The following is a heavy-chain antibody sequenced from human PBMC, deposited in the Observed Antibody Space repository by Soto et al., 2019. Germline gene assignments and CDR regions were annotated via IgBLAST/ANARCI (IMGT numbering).Heavy chain of an antibody. CDR3: ARVSDYSRWFDP. CDR2: IYYSGST. CDR1: GGSISSYY. V-gene: IGHV4-59*01. J-gene: IGHJ5*02. D-gene: IGHD6-13*01. Sequence: SETLSLTCTASGGSISSYYWSWIRQPPGKGLEWIGYIYYSGSTNYTPSLKSRVTISVDTSKDQFSLKLSSVTAADTAVYYCARVSDYSRWFDPWGQGTLVTVSS.